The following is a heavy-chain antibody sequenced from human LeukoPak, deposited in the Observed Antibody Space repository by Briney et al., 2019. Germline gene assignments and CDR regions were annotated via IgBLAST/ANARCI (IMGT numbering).Heavy chain of an antibody. V-gene: IGHV3-21*04. Sequence: PGGSLRLSCAASGFTFSSYSMNWVRQAPGKGLEWVSSISSSSSYIYYADSVKGRFTISRDNAKNSLYLQMNSLRAEDTAVYCCARGTVLYYFDYWGQGTLVTGSS. CDR2: ISSSSSYI. CDR1: GFTFSSYS. J-gene: IGHJ4*02. CDR3: ARGTVLYYFDY. D-gene: IGHD4-17*01.